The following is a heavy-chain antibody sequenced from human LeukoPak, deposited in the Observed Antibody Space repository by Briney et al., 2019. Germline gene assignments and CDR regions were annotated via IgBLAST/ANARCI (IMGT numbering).Heavy chain of an antibody. CDR2: IWHDGSEK. CDR1: GFTFSDYG. CDR3: ARDPRVPEPDTAMVYFDY. J-gene: IGHJ4*02. V-gene: IGHV3-33*01. D-gene: IGHD5-18*01. Sequence: GRSLRLSCAASGFTFSDYGMHWVRQAPGKGLEWVAVIWHDGSEKYYGESVKGRFTISRDNAKNSLYLQMNSLRAEDTAVYYCARDPRVPEPDTAMVYFDYWGQGTLVTVSS.